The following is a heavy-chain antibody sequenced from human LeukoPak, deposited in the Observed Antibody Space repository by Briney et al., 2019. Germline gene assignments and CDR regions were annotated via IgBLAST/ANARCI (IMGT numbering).Heavy chain of an antibody. J-gene: IGHJ3*02. CDR1: GGSISSSSYY. CDR3: ARGALLDTLDAFDI. Sequence: SETLSLTCTVSGGSISSSSYYWGWIRQPPGKGLEWIGSIYYSGSTYYNPSLKSRVTISVDTSKNQFSLKLSSVTAADTAVYYCARGALLDTLDAFDIWGQGTMVTVSS. CDR2: IYYSGST. D-gene: IGHD5-18*01. V-gene: IGHV4-39*07.